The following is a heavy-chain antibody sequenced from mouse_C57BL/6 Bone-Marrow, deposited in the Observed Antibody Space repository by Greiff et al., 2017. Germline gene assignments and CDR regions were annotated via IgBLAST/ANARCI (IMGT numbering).Heavy chain of an antibody. Sequence: VKLMESGAELARPGASVKLSCTASGYTFTSYCISWVKQSTGQGLEWIGGIYPRSGNTYYNEKFKGKDTLTADTSSSTAYMELRSLTSEDSAVYFCSKSDYGYYFFDYWGKGNTRTVSS. D-gene: IGHD1-2*01. CDR3: SKSDYGYYFFDY. V-gene: IGHV1-81*01. J-gene: IGHJ2*01. CDR1: GYTFTSYC. CDR2: IYPRSGNT.